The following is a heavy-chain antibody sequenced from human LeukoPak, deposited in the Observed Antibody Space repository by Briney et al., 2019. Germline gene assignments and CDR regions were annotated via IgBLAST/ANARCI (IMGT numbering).Heavy chain of an antibody. CDR1: GGSISSSSYY. CDR2: TYYSGST. V-gene: IGHV4-39*01. J-gene: IGHJ4*02. Sequence: PSETLSLTCTVSGGSISSSSYYWGWIRQPPGKGLEWIGSTYYSGSTYYNPSLKSRVTISVDTSKNQFSLKLSSVTAADTAVYYCARQPVSSRGYDYWGQGTLVTVSS. D-gene: IGHD6-13*01. CDR3: ARQPVSSRGYDY.